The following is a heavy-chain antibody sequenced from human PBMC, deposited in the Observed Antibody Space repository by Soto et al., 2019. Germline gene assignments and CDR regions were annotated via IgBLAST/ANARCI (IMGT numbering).Heavy chain of an antibody. CDR3: ARLKQLQPCYGMDV. CDR1: GYSFTSYW. V-gene: IGHV5-10-1*01. CDR2: IDPSDSYI. Sequence: GESLKISCKASGYSFTSYWISWVRQMPGKGLEWMGRIDPSDSYIDYSPSFQGHVTIAVDKSTTTAYLQWSRLKASDTAIYYCARLKQLQPCYGMDVWGQGTTVTVSS. D-gene: IGHD4-4*01. J-gene: IGHJ6*02.